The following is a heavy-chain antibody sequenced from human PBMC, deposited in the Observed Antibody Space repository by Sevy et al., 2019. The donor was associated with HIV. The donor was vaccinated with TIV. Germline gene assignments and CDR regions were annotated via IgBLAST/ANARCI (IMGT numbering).Heavy chain of an antibody. V-gene: IGHV1-2*02. CDR2: INPKSGGT. Sequence: ASVKVSCKASGYTFTDDYIRWVRQAPGQGLEWMGCINPKSGGTNYAQMFHGRVTMTRDTSISTAYMELSRLRSDDTAVYYCARVVEPAGIDPYYYGVDVWGPGDTVTVSS. CDR3: ARVVEPAGIDPYYYGVDV. CDR1: GYTFTDDY. J-gene: IGHJ6*02. D-gene: IGHD2-2*02.